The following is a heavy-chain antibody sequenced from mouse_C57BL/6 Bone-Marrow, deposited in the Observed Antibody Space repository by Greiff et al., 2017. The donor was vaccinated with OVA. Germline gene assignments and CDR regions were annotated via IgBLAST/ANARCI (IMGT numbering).Heavy chain of an antibody. Sequence: QVQLQQSGAELARPGASVKLSCKASGYTFTSYGISWVKQRTGPGLAWIGEIYPRSGNTYYNEKFKGKATLTADKSSSTAYMELRSLTSEDSEVYFSAREEEFYYGSPLDYWGQGTTLTVSS. J-gene: IGHJ2*01. V-gene: IGHV1-81*01. CDR1: GYTFTSYG. CDR3: AREEEFYYGSPLDY. CDR2: IYPRSGNT. D-gene: IGHD1-1*01.